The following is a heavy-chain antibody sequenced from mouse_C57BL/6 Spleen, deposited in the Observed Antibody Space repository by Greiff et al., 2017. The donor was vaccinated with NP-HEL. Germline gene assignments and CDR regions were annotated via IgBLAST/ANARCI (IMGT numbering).Heavy chain of an antibody. J-gene: IGHJ4*01. Sequence: QVQLQQPGAELVRPGASVTLSCKASGYTFTDYEMHWVKQTPVHGLEWIGAIDPETGGTAYNQKFKGKAILTADKSSSTAYMELRSLTSEDSAVYYCTRVYGSRGRAMDYWGQGTSVTVSS. CDR3: TRVYGSRGRAMDY. CDR2: IDPETGGT. V-gene: IGHV1-15*01. D-gene: IGHD1-1*01. CDR1: GYTFTDYE.